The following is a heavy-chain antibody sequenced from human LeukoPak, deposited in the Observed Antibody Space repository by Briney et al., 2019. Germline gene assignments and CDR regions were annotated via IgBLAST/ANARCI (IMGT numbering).Heavy chain of an antibody. CDR3: ARERHRGNSGNDAFDI. D-gene: IGHD4-23*01. CDR2: ISGNNGNT. CDR1: GYTFSNFG. V-gene: IGHV1-18*01. Sequence: ASVKVSCKASGYTFSNFGISWVRQAPGQGLEWMGWISGNNGNTNYAQKFQDRVTMTTDTSTSTAYMELRSLRSDDTAVYYCARERHRGNSGNDAFDIWGQGTMVTVSS. J-gene: IGHJ3*02.